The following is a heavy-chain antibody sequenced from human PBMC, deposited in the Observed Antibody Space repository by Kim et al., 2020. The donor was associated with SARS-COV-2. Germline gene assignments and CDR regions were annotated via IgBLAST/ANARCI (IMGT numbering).Heavy chain of an antibody. V-gene: IGHV3-13*01. CDR2: T. J-gene: IGHJ4*02. Sequence: TYNPDSVKGRFTISRENAKNSLYLQMNSLGVDDTAMYYCAREGPELQFDYWGQGTLVTVSS. CDR3: AREGPELQFDY. D-gene: IGHD1-7*01.